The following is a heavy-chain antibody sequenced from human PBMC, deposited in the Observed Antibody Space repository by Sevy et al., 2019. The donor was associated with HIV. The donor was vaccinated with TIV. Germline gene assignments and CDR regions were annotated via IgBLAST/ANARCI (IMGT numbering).Heavy chain of an antibody. J-gene: IGHJ4*02. CDR2: LKSDVYGGTV. CDR1: GFTCGDYC. V-gene: IGHV3-49*04. Sequence: GGSLRLSCTASGFTCGDYCMSWVRQAPGKGLEWVAFLKSDVYGGTVEHAASVRGRFVISRYYSKTIAYLQMNDLKTEETGVYYCTRWKAAQSIFDYWGQGALVTVSS. D-gene: IGHD6-13*01. CDR3: TRWKAAQSIFDY.